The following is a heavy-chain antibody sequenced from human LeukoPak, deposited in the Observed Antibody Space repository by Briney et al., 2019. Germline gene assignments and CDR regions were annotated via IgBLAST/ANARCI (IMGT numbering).Heavy chain of an antibody. D-gene: IGHD3-3*01. CDR3: ARAFDFWSGYSNWFDP. CDR2: IYPGDSDT. Sequence: GESLKISCKGSGYSFTSYWIGWVRQMPGKGLEWMGIIYPGDSDTRYSPSFQRQVTISADKSISTAYLQWSSLKASDTAMYYCARAFDFWSGYSNWFDPWGQGTLVTVSS. CDR1: GYSFTSYW. V-gene: IGHV5-51*01. J-gene: IGHJ5*02.